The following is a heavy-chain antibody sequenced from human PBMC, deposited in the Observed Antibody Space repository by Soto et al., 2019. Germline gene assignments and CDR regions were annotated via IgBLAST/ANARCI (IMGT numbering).Heavy chain of an antibody. J-gene: IGHJ5*02. D-gene: IGHD6-6*01. CDR1: GGCFSGYY. Sequence: SETLSLTCAVYGGCFSGYYWSWIRQPPGKGLEWIGEINHSGSTNYNPSLKSRVTISVDTSKNQFSLKLSSVTAADTAVYYCARGPIAARKYNWYDPWGQGTLVTVSS. V-gene: IGHV4-34*01. CDR2: INHSGST. CDR3: ARGPIAARKYNWYDP.